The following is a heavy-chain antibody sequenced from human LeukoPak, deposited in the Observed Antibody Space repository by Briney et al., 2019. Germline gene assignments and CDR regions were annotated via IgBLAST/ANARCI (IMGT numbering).Heavy chain of an antibody. CDR1: GGSISSYY. J-gene: IGHJ3*02. CDR3: ARGKLGMEAFDI. V-gene: IGHV4-59*01. CDR2: IYYSGST. D-gene: IGHD7-27*01. Sequence: SETLSLTCTVSGGSISSYYWSWIRQPPGKGLEWIGYIYYSGSTNYNPSLKSRVTISVDTSKNQFSLKLSSVTAADTAVYYCARGKLGMEAFDIWGQGTMVTVSS.